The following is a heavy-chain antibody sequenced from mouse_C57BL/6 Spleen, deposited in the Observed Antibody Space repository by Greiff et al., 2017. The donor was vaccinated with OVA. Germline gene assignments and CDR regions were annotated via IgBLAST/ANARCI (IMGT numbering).Heavy chain of an antibody. CDR2: ISDGGSYT. D-gene: IGHD2-5*01. CDR3: ARAGYSNYFDY. J-gene: IGHJ2*01. Sequence: EVQRVESGGGLVKPGGSLKLSCAASGFTFSSYAMSWVRQTPEKRLAWVATISDGGSYTYYPDNVKGRFTISRDHAKNNLYLQMSHLKSEDTAMYYCARAGYSNYFDYWGQGTTLTVSS. V-gene: IGHV5-4*01. CDR1: GFTFSSYA.